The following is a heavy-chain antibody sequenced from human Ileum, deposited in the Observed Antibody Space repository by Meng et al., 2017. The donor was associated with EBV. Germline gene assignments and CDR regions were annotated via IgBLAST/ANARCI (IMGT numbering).Heavy chain of an antibody. CDR1: GASFHDYY. CDR3: ARYGRCNGNSFYCFDP. CDR2: IDQSGYT. D-gene: IGHD4-23*01. V-gene: IGHV4-34*01. Sequence: LRQMGTGLLKPSETLFLTCAVYGASFHDYYWTWTRQPPGKGLEWIGEIDQSGYTKFNPSLSSRATISRDTSNNQFSLRLNSVTAADTALYYCARYGRCNGNSFYCFDPWGQGTLVTVSS. J-gene: IGHJ5*02.